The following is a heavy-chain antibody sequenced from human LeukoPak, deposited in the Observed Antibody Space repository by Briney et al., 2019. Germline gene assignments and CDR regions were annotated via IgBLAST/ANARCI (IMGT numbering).Heavy chain of an antibody. CDR2: IKQDGSEK. CDR1: GFTSSGYW. D-gene: IGHD3-3*01. Sequence: GGSLRLSCAASGFTSSGYWMSWVRQAPGKGLEWVAKIKQDGSEKNYVDSVKGRFTISRDNAKNSLYLQMSSLRAEDTAVYYCARERNYDFWSGFNYYYYYYMDVWGKGTTVTVSS. V-gene: IGHV3-7*01. J-gene: IGHJ6*03. CDR3: ARERNYDFWSGFNYYYYYYMDV.